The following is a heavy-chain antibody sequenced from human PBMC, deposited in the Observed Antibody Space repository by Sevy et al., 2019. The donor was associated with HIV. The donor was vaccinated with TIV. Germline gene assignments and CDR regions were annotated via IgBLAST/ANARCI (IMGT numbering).Heavy chain of an antibody. CDR1: GYSISSGYY. CDR3: AREGIAVAAPFDY. V-gene: IGHV4-38-2*02. Sequence: SETLSLTCTVSGYSISSGYYWGWIRQPPGKGLEWIGSIYHSGSTYCNPSLKSRVTISVDTSKNQFSLKLSSVTAADTAVYYCAREGIAVAAPFDYWGQGTLVTVSS. J-gene: IGHJ4*02. D-gene: IGHD6-19*01. CDR2: IYHSGST.